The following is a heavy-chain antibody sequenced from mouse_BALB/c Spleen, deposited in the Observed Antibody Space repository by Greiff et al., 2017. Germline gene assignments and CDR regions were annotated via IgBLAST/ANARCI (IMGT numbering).Heavy chain of an antibody. D-gene: IGHD1-2*01. V-gene: IGHV1S81*02. CDR2: INPSNGGT. CDR3: TREVVTTATAWFAY. J-gene: IGHJ3*01. Sequence: QVQLQQPGAELVKPGASVKLSCKASGYTFTSYYMCWVKQRPGQGLEWIGGINPSNGGTNFNEKFKSKATLTVDKSSSTAYMQLSSLTSEDSAVYYCTREVVTTATAWFAYWGQGTLVTVSA. CDR1: GYTFTSYY.